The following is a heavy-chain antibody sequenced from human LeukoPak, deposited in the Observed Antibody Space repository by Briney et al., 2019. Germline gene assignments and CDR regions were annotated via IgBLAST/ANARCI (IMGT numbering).Heavy chain of an antibody. D-gene: IGHD3-3*01. CDR3: ASSVLFGYDFWSGYDYFDY. J-gene: IGHJ4*02. CDR1: GFTFSSYS. V-gene: IGHV3-21*01. CDR2: ISSSSSYI. Sequence: GGSLRLSCAASGFTFSSYSMNWVRQAPGKGLEWVSSISSSSSYIYYADSVKGRFTISRDNAKNSLYLQMNSLRAEDTAVYYCASSVLFGYDFWSGYDYFDYWGQGTLVTVSS.